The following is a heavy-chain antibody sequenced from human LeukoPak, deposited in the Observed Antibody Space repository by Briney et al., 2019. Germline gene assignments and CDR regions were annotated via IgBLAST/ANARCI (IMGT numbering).Heavy chain of an antibody. Sequence: GGSLRLSCAASGFTFSSYGMHWVRQAPGKGLEWVAVIWYDGSNKYYADSVKGRFTISRDNSKNTLYLQMNSLRAEDTAVYYCAKEYYDSSGYYYGSDYWGQGTLVTVSS. D-gene: IGHD3-22*01. CDR3: AKEYYDSSGYYYGSDY. CDR1: GFTFSSYG. CDR2: IWYDGSNK. J-gene: IGHJ4*02. V-gene: IGHV3-33*06.